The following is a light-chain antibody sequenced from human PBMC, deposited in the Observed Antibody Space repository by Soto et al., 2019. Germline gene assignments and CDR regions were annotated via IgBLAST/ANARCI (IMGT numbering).Light chain of an antibody. CDR1: SSDVGGYNY. CDR3: SSSTGSSTLGV. V-gene: IGLV2-14*01. Sequence: QSALTQPASVSGSPGQSITISCTGTSSDVGGYNYVSWYQQHPGKAPKLMIYEVSNRPSGVSNRFSGAKSGNTSSLTISGLQAEDEADYYCSSSTGSSTLGVFGGGTKLTVL. J-gene: IGLJ2*01. CDR2: EVS.